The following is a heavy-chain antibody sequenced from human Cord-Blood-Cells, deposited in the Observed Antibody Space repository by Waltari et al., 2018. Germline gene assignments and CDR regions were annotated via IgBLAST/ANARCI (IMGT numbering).Heavy chain of an antibody. D-gene: IGHD2-2*01. CDR1: GYTFTGYY. J-gene: IGHJ4*02. V-gene: IGHV1-2*02. Sequence: QVQLVQSGAEVKKPGASVKVSCKASGYTFTGYYMHWVRQAPGQGLEWRGWINPNSGGTNYAKKFKGRVTMTRDTSISTAYMELSRLRSDDTAVYYCARGLRSTSCYDYWGQGTLVTVSS. CDR3: ARGLRSTSCYDY. CDR2: INPNSGGT.